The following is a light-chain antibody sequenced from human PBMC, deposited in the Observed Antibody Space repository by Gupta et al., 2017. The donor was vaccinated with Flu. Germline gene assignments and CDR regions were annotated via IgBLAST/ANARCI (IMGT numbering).Light chain of an antibody. CDR2: RNN. J-gene: IGLJ3*02. CDR1: SNNVGNLG. CDR3: SAWDTSLPRWV. Sequence: QTATLTCTGNSNNVGNLGAAWLQQHQGHPPKLLSYRNNNRPSGISERFSATRSGNTASLTISGLQPEDEADYYCSAWDTSLPRWVFGGG. V-gene: IGLV10-54*04.